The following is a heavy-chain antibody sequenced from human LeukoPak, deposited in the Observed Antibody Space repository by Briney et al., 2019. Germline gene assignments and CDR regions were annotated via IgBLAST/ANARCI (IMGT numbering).Heavy chain of an antibody. J-gene: IGHJ4*02. CDR3: ARDLGGSYDY. D-gene: IGHD1-26*01. Sequence: GGPLRLSCAASGFTVSSNYMSWVRQAPGKGLEWVSVIYSGGSTYYADSVKGRFTISRHNSKNTLYLQMNSLRAEDTAVYSCARDLGGSYDYWGQGTLVTVSS. V-gene: IGHV3-53*04. CDR1: GFTVSSNY. CDR2: IYSGGST.